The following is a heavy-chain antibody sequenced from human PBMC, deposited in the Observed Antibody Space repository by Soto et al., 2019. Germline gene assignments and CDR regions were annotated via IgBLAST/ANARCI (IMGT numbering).Heavy chain of an antibody. CDR3: ARGYGGNSAADY. D-gene: IGHD4-17*01. Sequence: SVKVSCKXSGGTFSSYAISWVRQAPGQGLEWMGGIIPIFGTANYAQKFQGRVTITADESTSTAYMELSSLRSEDTAVYYCARGYGGNSAADYWGQGTLVTVSS. V-gene: IGHV1-69*13. CDR1: GGTFSSYA. J-gene: IGHJ4*02. CDR2: IIPIFGTA.